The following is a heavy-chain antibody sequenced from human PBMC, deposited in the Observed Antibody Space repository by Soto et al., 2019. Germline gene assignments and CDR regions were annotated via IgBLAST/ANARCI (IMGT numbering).Heavy chain of an antibody. J-gene: IGHJ6*02. CDR3: AHSRCGGDCLQSYLSHYYYGMDV. V-gene: IGHV2-5*02. CDR2: IYWVDDK. D-gene: IGHD2-21*02. Sequence: QITLKESGPTLVKPTQTLTLTCTFSGFSLSTGGVGVGWIRQPPGKALEWLALIYWVDDKRYSPSLKSRLTITKDTSKNQVVLTMTNMYPVDTATYYCAHSRCGGDCLQSYLSHYYYGMDVWGQGTTVTVSS. CDR1: GFSLSTGGVG.